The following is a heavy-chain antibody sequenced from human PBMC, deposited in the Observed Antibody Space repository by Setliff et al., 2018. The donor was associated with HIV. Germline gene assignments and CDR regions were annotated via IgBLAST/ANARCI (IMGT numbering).Heavy chain of an antibody. CDR1: GGTFSSFA. Sequence: GASVKVSCKTSGGTFSSFALSWLRQAPGQGLEWMGIINPSGGSTRYAQNFQGRVTMTRDTSTSTVYMELSSLRSDDTAVYYCARDRGETHNFWSGYYDYYYYYMDVWGKGTTVTVSS. CDR2: INPSGGST. CDR3: ARDRGETHNFWSGYYDYYYYYMDV. J-gene: IGHJ6*03. D-gene: IGHD3-3*01. V-gene: IGHV1-46*01.